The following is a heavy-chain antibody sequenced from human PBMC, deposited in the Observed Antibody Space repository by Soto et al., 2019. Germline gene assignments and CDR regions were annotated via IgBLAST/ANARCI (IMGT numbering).Heavy chain of an antibody. D-gene: IGHD4-17*01. J-gene: IGHJ6*02. CDR3: ARDVDGGYYYYGMDV. V-gene: IGHV4-31*03. Sequence: SETLSLTCTVPGGSISSGGYYWSWIRQHPGKGLEWIGYIYYSGSTYYNPSLKSRVTISVDTSKNQFSLKLSSVTAADTAVYYCARDVDGGYYYYGMDVWGQGTTVTVSS. CDR1: GGSISSGGYY. CDR2: IYYSGST.